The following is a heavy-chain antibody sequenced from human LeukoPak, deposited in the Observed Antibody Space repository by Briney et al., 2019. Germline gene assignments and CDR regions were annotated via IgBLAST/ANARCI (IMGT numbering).Heavy chain of an antibody. CDR2: IYYTGPT. CDR3: ARALCPGGSCYSNRGAFDI. CDR1: GVSISTSRYY. V-gene: IGHV4-39*07. D-gene: IGHD2-15*01. J-gene: IGHJ3*02. Sequence: SETLSLTCTVSGVSISTSRYYWGWIRQPPGKGLEWIGNIYYTGPTYYNASLESRVTISVDTSKNQFSLKLSSVTAADTAVYYCARALCPGGSCYSNRGAFDIWGQGTMVTVSS.